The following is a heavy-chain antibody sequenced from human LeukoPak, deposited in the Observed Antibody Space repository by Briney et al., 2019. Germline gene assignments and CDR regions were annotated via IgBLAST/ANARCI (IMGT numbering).Heavy chain of an antibody. D-gene: IGHD3-22*01. CDR1: GFXXXSNY. J-gene: IGHJ1*01. Sequence: SCAAXGFXXXSNYMSWVRQAPGKGLEWVSVIYSGGSTYYSDSVKGRFTISRDKSKNTLYLQMNSLRAEDTAVYYCAREVDYYDSSGYYSSRYFQHWGQGTLVTVSS. CDR2: IYSGGST. CDR3: AREVDYYDSSGYYSSRYFQH. V-gene: IGHV3-53*01.